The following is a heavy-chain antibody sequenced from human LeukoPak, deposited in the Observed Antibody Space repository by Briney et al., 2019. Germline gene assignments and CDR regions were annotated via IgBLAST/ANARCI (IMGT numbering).Heavy chain of an antibody. CDR3: AKADLVRGVINIFDY. CDR2: IWYDGSNK. CDR1: GFTFSSYG. V-gene: IGHV3-33*06. J-gene: IGHJ4*02. Sequence: PGRSLRLSCAASGFTFSSYGMHWVRQAPGKGLEGGAVIWYDGSNKYYADSVKGRFTISRDNSKNTLYLQMNSLRAEDTAVYYCAKADLVRGVINIFDYWGQGTLVTVSS. D-gene: IGHD3-10*01.